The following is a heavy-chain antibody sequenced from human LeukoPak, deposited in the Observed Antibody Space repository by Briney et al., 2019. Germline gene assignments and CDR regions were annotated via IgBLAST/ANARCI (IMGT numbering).Heavy chain of an antibody. V-gene: IGHV3-21*01. Sequence: GGSLRLSCAASGFTFSSYSMNWVRQAPGKGLEWVSSISSSSSYIYYADSVKGRFTISRDNAKNSLYLQMNSLRAEDTAVYYCADSGWYPGGYYMDVWGKGTTVTVSS. J-gene: IGHJ6*03. CDR3: ADSGWYPGGYYMDV. D-gene: IGHD6-19*01. CDR1: GFTFSSYS. CDR2: ISSSSSYI.